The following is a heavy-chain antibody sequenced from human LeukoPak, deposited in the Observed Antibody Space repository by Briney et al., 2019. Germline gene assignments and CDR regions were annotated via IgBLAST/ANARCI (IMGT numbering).Heavy chain of an antibody. CDR1: GYTFTSYG. V-gene: IGHV1-18*01. J-gene: IGHJ6*02. Sequence: GASVKVSCKASGYTFTSYGISWVRQAPGQGLEWMGRISAYNGNTNYAQTLQGRVTMTTDTSTSTAYMELRSLRSDDTAVYYCARDGYYDFWRGYPSYYYGMDVWGQGTTVTVSS. CDR3: ARDGYYDFWRGYPSYYYGMDV. CDR2: ISAYNGNT. D-gene: IGHD3-3*01.